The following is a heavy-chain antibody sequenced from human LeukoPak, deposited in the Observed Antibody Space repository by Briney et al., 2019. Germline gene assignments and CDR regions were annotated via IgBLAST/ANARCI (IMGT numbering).Heavy chain of an antibody. J-gene: IGHJ4*02. CDR2: INWSGGDT. V-gene: IGHV3-20*04. CDR1: GFTFDDYA. D-gene: IGHD1-26*01. Sequence: GGSLRLSCAASGFTFDDYAMNWVRQGPGKGLEWVSGINWSGGDTGYADSVRGRFTISRDNAKNSLHLQMNSLTVEDTAFYYCARVKGGATTDYWGQGTLVTVSS. CDR3: ARVKGGATTDY.